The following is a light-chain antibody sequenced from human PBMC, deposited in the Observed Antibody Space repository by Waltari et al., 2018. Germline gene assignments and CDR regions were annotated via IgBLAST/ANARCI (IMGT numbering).Light chain of an antibody. CDR1: CCLVGSYTF. V-gene: IGLV2-14*03. CDR3: SSYTLTSTWL. CDR2: DVN. J-gene: IGLJ3*02. Sequence: QSALTQPASVSGSPGQSITNSCAGRCCLVGSYTFLPWYQQHPGKAPKLIIYDVNRRPSGISSRFSGSKSGKTASLTVSGLQAEDEADYYCSSYTLTSTWLFGGGTKLTVL.